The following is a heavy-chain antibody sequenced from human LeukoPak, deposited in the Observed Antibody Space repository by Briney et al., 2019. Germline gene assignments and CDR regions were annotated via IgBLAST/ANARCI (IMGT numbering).Heavy chain of an antibody. V-gene: IGHV3-30*18. CDR3: AKDRVGSWCFSNDYYDGMDV. CDR2: ISYDGSNK. D-gene: IGHD6-13*01. Sequence: GGALRLSCAPRGFTFRSYGMHRGPQAPGTGLEWGAVISYDGSNKYYADSVKDHFNTARDNSKITMYLEINSLIVYVTTVYYCAKDRVGSWCFSNDYYDGMDVWCQGTTVTVSS. CDR1: GFTFRSYG. J-gene: IGHJ6*02.